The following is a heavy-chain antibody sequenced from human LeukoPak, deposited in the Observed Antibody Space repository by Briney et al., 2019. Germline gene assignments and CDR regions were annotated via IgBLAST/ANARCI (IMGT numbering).Heavy chain of an antibody. J-gene: IGHJ4*02. CDR1: GFTFNNYA. D-gene: IGHD1-1*01. CDR2: ISDNGGDT. CDR3: GKDWKLDY. Sequence: GGSLRLSCAASGFTFNNYAMSWVRQAPGKGLEWVSTISDNGGDTKYADSVKGRFTISRDNSKNTLYLQMNSLRAEDTAIYYCGKDWKLDYWGQGTLVTVSS. V-gene: IGHV3-23*01.